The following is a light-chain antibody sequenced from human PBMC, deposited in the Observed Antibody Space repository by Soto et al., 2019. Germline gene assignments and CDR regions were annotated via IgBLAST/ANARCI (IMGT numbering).Light chain of an antibody. Sequence: EIVLKQSPAPLSLSPGERATLSCMSSQSVSSYLAWYQQKPGQAPRLLIYDASNRATGIPARFSGSGSGTDFTLTISRLEPEDFAVLYCQQYGSSLPWTFGQGTKVDIK. CDR1: QSVSSY. V-gene: IGKV3-20*01. J-gene: IGKJ1*01. CDR3: QQYGSSLPWT. CDR2: DAS.